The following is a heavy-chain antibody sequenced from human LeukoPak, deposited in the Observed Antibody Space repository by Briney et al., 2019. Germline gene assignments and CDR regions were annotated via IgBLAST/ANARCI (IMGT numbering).Heavy chain of an antibody. D-gene: IGHD3-22*01. V-gene: IGHV4-61*01. CDR3: ARVVTTYYYDSSGDYFDY. CDR2: IYYSGST. Sequence: SETLSLTCTVSGGSVSSGSYYWSWIRQPPGKGLEWIGYIYYSGSTNYNPSLKSRVTISVDTSKNQFSLKLSSVTAADTAVYYCARVVTTYYYDSSGDYFDYWGQGTPVTVSS. J-gene: IGHJ4*02. CDR1: GGSVSSGSYY.